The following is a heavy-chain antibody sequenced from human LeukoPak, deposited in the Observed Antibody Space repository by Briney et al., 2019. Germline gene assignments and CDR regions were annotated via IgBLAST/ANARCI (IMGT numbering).Heavy chain of an antibody. D-gene: IGHD2-21*02. V-gene: IGHV4-39*01. CDR2: IYYSTST. J-gene: IGHJ5*02. CDR3: ARLYCDGDCASSRLDL. CDR1: GGSMNSSISY. Sequence: PSETLSLTCTVSGGSMNSSISYWVWIRQPPGKGLQWFVNIYYSTSTDYNPSLKSRVTMSVDTSKNQFSLKLTSLTAADTAVYYCARLYCDGDCASSRLDLWGQGTLVTISS.